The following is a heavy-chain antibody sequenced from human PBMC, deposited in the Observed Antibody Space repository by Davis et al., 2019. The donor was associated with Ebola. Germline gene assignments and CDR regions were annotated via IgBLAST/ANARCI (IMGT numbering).Heavy chain of an antibody. Sequence: PGGSLRLSCVASGFTCTTYWMHWVCHVPGKGLLWVSRMNNDGSTIDYADSVKGRFTISRDNAKSTLYLQMNSLSDEDTAVYYCARAGNYRFDYWGQGTLVTVSS. CDR3: ARAGNYRFDY. D-gene: IGHD1-7*01. CDR1: GFTCTTYW. CDR2: MNNDGSTI. J-gene: IGHJ4*02. V-gene: IGHV3-74*01.